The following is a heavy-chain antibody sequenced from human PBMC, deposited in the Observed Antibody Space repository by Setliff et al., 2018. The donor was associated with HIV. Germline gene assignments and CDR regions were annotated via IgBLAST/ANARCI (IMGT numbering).Heavy chain of an antibody. CDR2: IFFTGNT. V-gene: IGHV4-59*03. CDR3: AKGAGFYGDYTFDY. D-gene: IGHD4-17*01. CDR1: GGSISGYY. J-gene: IGHJ4*02. Sequence: SETLSLTCTVSGGSISGYYWSWIRQPPGKGLEYIGSIFFTGNTIYNPSLKARVTLSVDMSKNQVFLKVTSVTSADTAVYYCAKGAGFYGDYTFDYWGQGNLVTVSS.